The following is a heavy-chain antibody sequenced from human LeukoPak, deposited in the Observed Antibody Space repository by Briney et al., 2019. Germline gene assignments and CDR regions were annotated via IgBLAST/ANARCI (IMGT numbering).Heavy chain of an antibody. CDR1: GFTFSSYW. V-gene: IGHV3-7*01. CDR2: IKQDGSEK. CDR3: ARVRYDFWSGYFGY. J-gene: IGHJ4*02. D-gene: IGHD3-3*01. Sequence: PGGSLRLSCAASGFTFSSYWMSWVRQAPGKGLEWVANIKQDGSEKYYVDSVKGRFTISRDNAKNSLYLQMNSLRAEDTAVYYCARVRYDFWSGYFGYWGQGTLVTVSS.